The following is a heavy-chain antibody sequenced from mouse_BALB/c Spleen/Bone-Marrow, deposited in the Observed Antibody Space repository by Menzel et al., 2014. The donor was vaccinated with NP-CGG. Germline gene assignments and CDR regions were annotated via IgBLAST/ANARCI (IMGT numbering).Heavy chain of an antibody. D-gene: IGHD2-14*01. CDR3: AYYRYDEGGFAF. Sequence: VQLKESGAELVKPGASVKLSCTASGFNIKDTNMHWVKQRPEQGLEWIVGIDPANGNTKYDPKFQGKATITADTSSNTAYLQLSSLTSEDTAVYYCAYYRYDEGGFAFWGQGTLVTVSA. CDR2: IDPANGNT. J-gene: IGHJ3*01. CDR1: GFNIKDTN. V-gene: IGHV14-3*02.